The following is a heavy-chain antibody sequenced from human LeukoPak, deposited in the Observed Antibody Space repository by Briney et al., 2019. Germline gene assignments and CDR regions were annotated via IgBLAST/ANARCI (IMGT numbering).Heavy chain of an antibody. Sequence: GGSLRLSCAASGFTFSDYAMTWVRQAPGKGLEWVSSISGSSSTIYYADFVKGRFTISRDNAKNSLYLQMNSLRAEDTAVYYCARDHDLPYYDILTGLYYYYGMDVWGQGTTVTVSS. J-gene: IGHJ6*02. D-gene: IGHD3-9*01. CDR3: ARDHDLPYYDILTGLYYYYGMDV. CDR1: GFTFSDYA. CDR2: ISGSSSTI. V-gene: IGHV3-48*04.